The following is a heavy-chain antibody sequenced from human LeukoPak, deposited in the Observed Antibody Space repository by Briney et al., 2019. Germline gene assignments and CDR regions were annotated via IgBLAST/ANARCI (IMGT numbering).Heavy chain of an antibody. CDR1: GFTFSDYY. D-gene: IGHD3-9*01. CDR3: ARDSGILTGYYYFDY. V-gene: IGHV3-11*06. J-gene: IGHJ4*02. Sequence: PGGSLRLSCAASGFTFSDYYMSWIRQDPGKGLEWVSYISSSSSYTNYADSVKGRFAISRDNAKNSLYLQMNSLRAEDTAVYYCARDSGILTGYYYFDYWGQGTLVTVSS. CDR2: ISSSSSYT.